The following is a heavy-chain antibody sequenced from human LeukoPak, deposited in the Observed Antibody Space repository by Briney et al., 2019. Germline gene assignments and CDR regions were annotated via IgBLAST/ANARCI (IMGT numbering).Heavy chain of an antibody. CDR1: GGSISSSSYY. J-gene: IGHJ4*02. V-gene: IGHV4-39*01. Sequence: SETLSLTCTVSGGSISSSSYYWGWIRQPPGKGLEWIGSIYYSGSTYYNPSLKSRVTISVDTSKNQFSLKLSSVTAADTAVYYCVAYYDYVWGSYNHGVDYWGQGTLVTVSS. CDR3: VAYYDYVWGSYNHGVDY. D-gene: IGHD3-16*01. CDR2: IYYSGST.